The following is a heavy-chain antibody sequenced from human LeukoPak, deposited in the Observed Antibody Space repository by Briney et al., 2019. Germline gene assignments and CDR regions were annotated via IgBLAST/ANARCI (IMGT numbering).Heavy chain of an antibody. CDR1: GGSFSGYY. D-gene: IGHD3-9*01. J-gene: IGHJ3*02. Sequence: PSETLSLTCAVYGGSFSGYYRSWIRQPPGKGLEWIGEINHSGSTNYNPSLKGRVTISVDTSKNQFSLKLSSVTAADTAVYYCARGSVLRYFDWLPYDAFDIWGQGTMVTVSS. CDR2: INHSGST. V-gene: IGHV4-34*01. CDR3: ARGSVLRYFDWLPYDAFDI.